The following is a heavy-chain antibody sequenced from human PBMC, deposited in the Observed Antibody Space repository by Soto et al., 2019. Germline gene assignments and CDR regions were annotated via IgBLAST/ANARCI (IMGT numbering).Heavy chain of an antibody. Sequence: QVQLQESGPGLVRPSQTLSLTCTVSGASVNSDVYYWTWIRQHPEKGLEWIGYIYDSGSTYYNPALERRVSIPLDTPNNQFSLNLKSETAADTAIYYCARAPHYEILAAIDYWGQGTLVTVSS. CDR3: ARAPHYEILAAIDY. CDR2: IYDSGST. CDR1: GASVNSDVYY. J-gene: IGHJ4*02. D-gene: IGHD3-9*01. V-gene: IGHV4-31*03.